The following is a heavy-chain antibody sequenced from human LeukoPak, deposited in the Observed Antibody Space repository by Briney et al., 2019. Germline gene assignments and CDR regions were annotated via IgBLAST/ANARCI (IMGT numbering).Heavy chain of an antibody. CDR1: TFTFGDYP. D-gene: IGHD2-2*01. CDR3: TRHQSPYLDAFDL. Sequence: GGSLRLSCTSATFTFGDYPLSWVRQAPGRGLEWITFIKTKPFGGTSEYAASVKGRFTFSRDDSKNIAYLQMNRLNTEDTAVYYCTRHQSPYLDAFDLWGQGTMVTVAS. V-gene: IGHV3-49*04. CDR2: IKTKPFGGTS. J-gene: IGHJ3*01.